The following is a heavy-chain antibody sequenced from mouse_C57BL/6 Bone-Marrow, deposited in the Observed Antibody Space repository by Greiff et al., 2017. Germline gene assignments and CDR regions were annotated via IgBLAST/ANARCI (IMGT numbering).Heavy chain of an antibody. D-gene: IGHD1-1*01. CDR2: IYPRSGNT. V-gene: IGHV1-81*01. Sequence: QVQLQQSGAELARPGASVKLSCKASGYTFTSYGISWVQQRTGQGLEWIGEIYPRSGNTYYNEKFKGKATLTADKSSSTAYMELRSLTSEDSAVYFCARSFITTVVAPYYAMDDWGQGTSVTVSS. CDR1: GYTFTSYG. CDR3: ARSFITTVVAPYYAMDD. J-gene: IGHJ4*01.